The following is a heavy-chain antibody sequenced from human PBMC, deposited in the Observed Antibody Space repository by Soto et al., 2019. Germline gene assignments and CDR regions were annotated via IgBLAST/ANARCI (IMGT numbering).Heavy chain of an antibody. V-gene: IGHV3-74*01. D-gene: IGHD5-12*01. CDR3: ARGLSGYYGFDY. J-gene: IGHJ4*02. Sequence: EVQLVESGGGLVQFGGSLRLSCAASGFTFSSYWMHWVRQVPGKGLVWVSRIKGDGTNTGYADSVKGRFTISRGNVKKTLYLQVDWLRAGGTDVYYCARGLSGYYGFDYCGQGTLVTVSS. CDR2: IKGDGTNT. CDR1: GFTFSSYW.